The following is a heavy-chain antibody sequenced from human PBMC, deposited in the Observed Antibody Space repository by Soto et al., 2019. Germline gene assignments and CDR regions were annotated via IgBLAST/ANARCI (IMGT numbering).Heavy chain of an antibody. CDR3: ASFHNTSPGWFDP. CDR2: ISPAGSST. D-gene: IGHD1-20*01. CDR1: VFAFSSYC. V-gene: IGHV3-74*01. J-gene: IGHJ5*02. Sequence: GPLRISCAASVFAFSSYCMHWVREAPGKGLVWVSRISPAGSSTYYADSVRGRLTISKDTAKNTLYLQLRSVTAADTAVYFCASFHNTSPGWFDPWGQGTLVTVSS.